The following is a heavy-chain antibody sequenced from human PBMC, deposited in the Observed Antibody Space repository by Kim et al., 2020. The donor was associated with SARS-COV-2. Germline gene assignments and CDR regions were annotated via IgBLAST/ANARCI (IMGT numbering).Heavy chain of an antibody. CDR1: GDSVSSNSAT. CDR2: TYYRSKWYD. D-gene: IGHD6-13*01. J-gene: IGHJ3*02. V-gene: IGHV6-1*01. CDR3: VRGRISAGATWVDAFDI. Sequence: SQTLSLTCAISGDSVSSNSATWNWIRQSPSRGLEWLGRTYYRSKWYDDYAVSVKSRLTINPDTSKNQFSLQLTSVTPEDTAVYYCVRGRISAGATWVDAFDIWGQGTMVTFSS.